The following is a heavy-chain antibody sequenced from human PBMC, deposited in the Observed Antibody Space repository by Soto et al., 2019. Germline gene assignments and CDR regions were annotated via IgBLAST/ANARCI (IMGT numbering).Heavy chain of an antibody. D-gene: IGHD3-9*01. CDR2: INPSGGST. Sequence: QVQLVQSGAEVRKPGASVKVSCKAFGYTFTTYYIHWVRQAPGQGLEWMGIINPSGGSTTYAQSFKGRVPVTRDTSTTTVYMELSSLTSDDTAVYYCARSDFDWLSEARYYFDYWGQGTLITVSS. CDR3: ARSDFDWLSEARYYFDY. V-gene: IGHV1-46*01. CDR1: GYTFTTYY. J-gene: IGHJ4*02.